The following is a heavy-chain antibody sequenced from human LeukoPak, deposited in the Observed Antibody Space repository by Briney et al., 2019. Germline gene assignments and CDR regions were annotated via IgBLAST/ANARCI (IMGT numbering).Heavy chain of an antibody. CDR2: IYTSGST. J-gene: IGHJ4*02. D-gene: IGHD3-10*01. V-gene: IGHV4-4*07. CDR1: GGSISSYY. CDR3: AREDGSGSYYNAETYFDY. Sequence: SETLSLTCTVSGGSISSYYWSWIRQPAGKGLEWIGRIYTSGSTNYNPSLKSRVTMSVDTSKNQFSLKLSSVTAADTAVYYCAREDGSGSYYNAETYFDYWGQGTLVTVSS.